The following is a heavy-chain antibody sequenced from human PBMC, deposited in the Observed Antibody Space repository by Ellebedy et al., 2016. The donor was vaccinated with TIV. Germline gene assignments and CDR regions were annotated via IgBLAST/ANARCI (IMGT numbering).Heavy chain of an antibody. CDR1: GGSISSGDYY. D-gene: IGHD3-22*01. CDR3: ARHVGDNSGYYFESYWYFDL. V-gene: IGHV4-30-4*01. J-gene: IGHJ2*01. CDR2: IYYSGST. Sequence: SETLSLTCTVSGGSISSGDYYWSWIRQPPGKGLECIGYIYYSGSTNYNPSLKSRVTISVDTSKNQLSLKLSSVTAIDTAVYYCARHVGDNSGYYFESYWYFDLWGRGTLVTVSS.